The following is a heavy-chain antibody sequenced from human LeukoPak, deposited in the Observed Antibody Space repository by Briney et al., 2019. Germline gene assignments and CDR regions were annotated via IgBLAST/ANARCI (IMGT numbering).Heavy chain of an antibody. CDR1: GYPFIGYY. CDR2: INPHSGAT. V-gene: IGHV1-2*02. CDR3: ARAIFYDIEF. Sequence: ASVKVSCQTSGYPFIGYYIHWVRQAPGQGFEWMGWINPHSGATHYAQKFQGRVTMTRDTPINTAYMELSGLKSADTAVYFCARAIFYDIEFWGQGTLVTVSP. D-gene: IGHD3-22*01. J-gene: IGHJ4*02.